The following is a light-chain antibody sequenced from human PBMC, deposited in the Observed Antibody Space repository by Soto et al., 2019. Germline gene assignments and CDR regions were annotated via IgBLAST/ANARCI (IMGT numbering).Light chain of an antibody. V-gene: IGLV7-46*01. CDR2: DTT. CDR1: TGAVTSGHY. CDR3: LLSCSDTPWV. Sequence: QAVVTQEASLTVSPGGTVTLTCGSSTGAVTSGHYPYWFQQKPGQAPRTLIYDTTNKHSWTPARFSGSLLGGKAALTLSGAQPEDEAEYYCLLSCSDTPWVFGGGTKLTV. J-gene: IGLJ3*02.